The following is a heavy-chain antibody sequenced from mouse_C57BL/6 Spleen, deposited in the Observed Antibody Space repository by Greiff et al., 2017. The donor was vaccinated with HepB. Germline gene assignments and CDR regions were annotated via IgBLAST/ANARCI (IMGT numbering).Heavy chain of an antibody. J-gene: IGHJ3*01. V-gene: IGHV1-55*01. CDR3: AREDYYGSSSWFAY. CDR1: GYTFTSYW. CDR2: IYPGSGST. Sequence: QVQLQQSGAELVKPGASVKMSCKASGYTFTSYWITWVKQRPGQGLEWIGDIYPGSGSTNYNEKFKSKATLTVDTSSSTAYMQLSSLTSEDSAVYYCAREDYYGSSSWFAYWGQGTLVTVSA. D-gene: IGHD1-1*01.